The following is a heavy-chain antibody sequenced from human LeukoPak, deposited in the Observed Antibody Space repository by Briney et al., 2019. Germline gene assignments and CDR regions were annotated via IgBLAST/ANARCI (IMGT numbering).Heavy chain of an antibody. J-gene: IGHJ6*03. D-gene: IGHD6-25*01. Sequence: ASVKVSCKASGYTFTGYYMHWVRQAPGQGLEWMGWISAYNGNTNYAQKLQGRVTMTTDTSTSTAYMELRSLRSDDTAVYYCARAGHSSACCYYYYMDVWGKGTTVTVSS. CDR3: ARAGHSSACCYYYYMDV. V-gene: IGHV1-18*04. CDR1: GYTFTGYY. CDR2: ISAYNGNT.